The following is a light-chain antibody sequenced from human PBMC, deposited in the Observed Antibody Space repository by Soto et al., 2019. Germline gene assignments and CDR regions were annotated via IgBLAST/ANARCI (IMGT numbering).Light chain of an antibody. CDR1: QGISTY. Sequence: DIQMTQSPSSLSASVGDRVTITCRASQGISTYLAWYQQKPGTVPKLLISAASTLQTGVPSRFSGGGSGTDFTLTISSLQPEDVATDYCQKYNSAPWTCGQGTKVDIK. J-gene: IGKJ1*01. V-gene: IGKV1-27*01. CDR3: QKYNSAPWT. CDR2: AAS.